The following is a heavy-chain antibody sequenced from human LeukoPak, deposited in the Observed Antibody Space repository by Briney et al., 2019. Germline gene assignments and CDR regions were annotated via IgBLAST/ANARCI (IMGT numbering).Heavy chain of an antibody. J-gene: IGHJ4*02. Sequence: GGSLRLSCVGSGYDFKRYSMNWVRQAPGKGLEWISYITSSSSSIFYAASVRGRFAISRDNAMNSMYLQMNSLRDEDTAVYYCTRGGSYFEKWGQGSLVTVTS. CDR1: GYDFKRYS. CDR2: ITSSSSSI. CDR3: TRGGSYFEK. V-gene: IGHV3-48*02. D-gene: IGHD3-10*01.